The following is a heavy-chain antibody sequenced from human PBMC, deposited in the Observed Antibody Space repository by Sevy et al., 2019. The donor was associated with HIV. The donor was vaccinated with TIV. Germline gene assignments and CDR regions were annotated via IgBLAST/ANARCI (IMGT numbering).Heavy chain of an antibody. D-gene: IGHD6-13*01. CDR3: VKERVGYISSWYYFDY. V-gene: IGHV3-23*01. Sequence: GGSLRLSCAVSGFTVNTYAMSWVRQAPGKWLEWVAVINNSGGSTDYADSVRGRFSISRDNPNVYLEMNSLRVEDTAVYYCVKERVGYISSWYYFDYWGQGTLVTVSS. CDR2: INNSGGST. J-gene: IGHJ4*02. CDR1: GFTVNTYA.